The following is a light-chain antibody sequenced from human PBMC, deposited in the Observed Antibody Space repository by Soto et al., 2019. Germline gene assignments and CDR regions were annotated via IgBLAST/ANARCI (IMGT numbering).Light chain of an antibody. CDR2: SNN. CDR1: SSNIGSNT. V-gene: IGLV1-44*01. J-gene: IGLJ1*01. CDR3: AAWDDSLNGFYV. Sequence: QSVLTQPPSASGTPGQRVSIPCSGSSSNIGSNTVNWYQQLPGTAPKLLIYSNNQRPSRVHDRFSGSKSGTSASLAISGLQSEDEADYYCAAWDDSLNGFYVFGTGTKVTVL.